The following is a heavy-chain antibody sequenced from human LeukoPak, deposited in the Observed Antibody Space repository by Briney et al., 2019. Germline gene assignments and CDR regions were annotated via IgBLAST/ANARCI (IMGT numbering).Heavy chain of an antibody. Sequence: GGSLRLSCAASGFTFSSYGMHWVRQAPGKGLEWVAVIWYDGSNKYYADSVKGRFTISRDNSKNTLYLQMNSLRAEDTAVYYCASIYCSSTSCYSAYYYGMDVWGQGTTVTVSS. CDR3: ASIYCSSTSCYSAYYYGMDV. D-gene: IGHD2-2*01. J-gene: IGHJ6*02. V-gene: IGHV3-33*01. CDR2: IWYDGSNK. CDR1: GFTFSSYG.